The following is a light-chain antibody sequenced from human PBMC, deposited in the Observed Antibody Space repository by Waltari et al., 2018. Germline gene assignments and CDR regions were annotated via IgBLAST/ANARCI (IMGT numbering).Light chain of an antibody. J-gene: IGKJ5*01. CDR2: AAS. Sequence: DIQMTQSPTSVSASVGDRVTITCRASQGIKSWLVWYQQKPGQAPNFLISAASSLEGGVPSRFSASGSVTDFTLTISSLQPEDFATYYCQQASRLPITFGQGTRLEIK. V-gene: IGKV1D-12*01. CDR3: QQASRLPIT. CDR1: QGIKSW.